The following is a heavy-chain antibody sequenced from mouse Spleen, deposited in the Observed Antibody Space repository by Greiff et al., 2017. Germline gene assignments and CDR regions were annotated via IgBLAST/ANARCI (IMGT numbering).Heavy chain of an antibody. J-gene: IGHJ3*01. D-gene: IGHD2-14*01. CDR3: ARGTGGFAY. Sequence: EVMLVESGGGLVQPGGSRKLSCAASGFTFSSFGMHWVRQAPEKGLEWVAYISSGSSTIYYAVTVKGRFTISRDNPKNTLFLQMTSLRSEDTAMYYCARGTGGFAYWGQGTLVTVSA. CDR1: GFTFSSFG. V-gene: IGHV5-17*02. CDR2: ISSGSSTI.